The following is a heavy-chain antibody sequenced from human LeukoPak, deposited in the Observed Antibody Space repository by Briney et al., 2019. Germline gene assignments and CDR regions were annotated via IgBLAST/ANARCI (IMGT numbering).Heavy chain of an antibody. V-gene: IGHV1-8*01. CDR2: MNPNSGNT. Sequence: ASVKLSCKASGYTFSSYDINWVRQATGQGLEWMGWMNPNSGNTGYAQKFQGRVTMTRNTSISTAYMELSSLRSEDTAVYYCARGLRDSSGREYFQHWGQGTLVTVSS. J-gene: IGHJ1*01. D-gene: IGHD3-22*01. CDR1: GYTFSSYD. CDR3: ARGLRDSSGREYFQH.